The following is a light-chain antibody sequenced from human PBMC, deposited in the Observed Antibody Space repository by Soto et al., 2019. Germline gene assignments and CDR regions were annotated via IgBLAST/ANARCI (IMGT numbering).Light chain of an antibody. CDR1: QSARSS. V-gene: IGKV3-20*01. Sequence: EVVMTQSPATLSVSPGERATLSCKASQSARSSLGWYQQKPGQAPRLLIYGASNRATGIPDRFSGSGSGTDFTLTISRLEPEDFAVYYCQQYGSSRMFGQGTKVDI. J-gene: IGKJ1*01. CDR3: QQYGSSRM. CDR2: GAS.